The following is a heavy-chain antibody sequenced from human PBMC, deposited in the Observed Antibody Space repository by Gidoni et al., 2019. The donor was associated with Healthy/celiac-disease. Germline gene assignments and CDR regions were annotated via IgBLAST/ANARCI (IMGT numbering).Heavy chain of an antibody. D-gene: IGHD6-19*01. CDR3: ARHSSGWYWWFDP. CDR2: INHSGST. Sequence: QVKLQQWGAGRLKPSETLTLTCAVHGGSLSGYYWSWIRQPPGQGLEWIGEINHSGSTNYNPSLKSRVTISVDPSKNQFSLKLSSVTAADTAVYYCARHSSGWYWWFDPWGQGTLVTVSS. CDR1: GGSLSGYY. J-gene: IGHJ5*02. V-gene: IGHV4-34*01.